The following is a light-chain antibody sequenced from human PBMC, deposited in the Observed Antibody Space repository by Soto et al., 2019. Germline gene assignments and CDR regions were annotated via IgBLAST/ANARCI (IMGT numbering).Light chain of an antibody. CDR1: QGIATS. J-gene: IGKJ1*01. Sequence: DIQMTQSPSSVSASVGDRVIITCRASQGIATSLAWYQQKPGKVPKLLIYDASSLQSGVPSRFSGSGSGTDFTLTIRSLQPEDFATYYCQQSYSTPRTFGQGTKVDIK. V-gene: IGKV1-12*01. CDR2: DAS. CDR3: QQSYSTPRT.